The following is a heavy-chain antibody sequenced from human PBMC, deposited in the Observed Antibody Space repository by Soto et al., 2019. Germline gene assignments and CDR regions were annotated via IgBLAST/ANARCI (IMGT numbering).Heavy chain of an antibody. CDR1: GFTFSSYG. J-gene: IGHJ4*02. V-gene: IGHV3-33*01. CDR3: ARDSDGNHNDY. CDR2: IWYDGSNK. Sequence: GGSLRLSCAASGFTFSSYGMHWVRQAPGKGLEWVAVIWYDGSNKYYADSVKGRFTISRDNSKNTLYLQMNSLRAEDTAVYYCARDSDGNHNDYWGQGTLVTVSS.